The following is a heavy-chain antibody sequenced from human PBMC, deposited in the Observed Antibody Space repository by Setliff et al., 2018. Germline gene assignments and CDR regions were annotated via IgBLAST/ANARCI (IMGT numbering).Heavy chain of an antibody. CDR3: AREVNDNFWSGYLYYYGMDV. V-gene: IGHV3-33*01. CDR1: GFTFSNYG. CDR2: IWNDGSSK. D-gene: IGHD3-3*01. J-gene: IGHJ6*02. Sequence: PGGSLRLSCVASGFTFSNYGMHWVRQAPGKGLEWVALIWNDGSSKFYGDSVKGRFTISRDNAKNTLYLQMNSLRAEDTAVYYCAREVNDNFWSGYLYYYGMDVWGQGTTVTVSS.